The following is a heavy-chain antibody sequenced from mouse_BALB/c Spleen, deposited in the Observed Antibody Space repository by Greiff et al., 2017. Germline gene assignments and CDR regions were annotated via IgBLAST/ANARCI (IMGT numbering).Heavy chain of an antibody. CDR2: IWAGGST. V-gene: IGHV2-9*02. Sequence: VMLVESGPGLVAPSQSLSITCTVSGFSLTSYGVHWVRQPPGKGLEWLGVIWAGGSTNYNSALMSRLSISKDNSKSQVFLKMNSLQTDDTAMYYCAIITTVVAPYYAMDYWGQGTSVTVSS. D-gene: IGHD1-1*01. CDR1: GFSLTSYG. J-gene: IGHJ4*01. CDR3: AIITTVVAPYYAMDY.